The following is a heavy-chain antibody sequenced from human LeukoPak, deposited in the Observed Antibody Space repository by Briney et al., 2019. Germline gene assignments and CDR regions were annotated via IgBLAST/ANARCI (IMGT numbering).Heavy chain of an antibody. CDR2: ISSSSSTI. CDR1: GFTFSSYS. D-gene: IGHD5-24*01. Sequence: GGSLRLSCAASGFTFSSYSMNWVRQAPGKGLGWVSYISSSSSTIYYADSVKGRFTISRDNAKNSLYLQMNSLRDEDTAVYYCARENGDGYKPNFDYWGQGTLVTVSS. CDR3: ARENGDGYKPNFDY. V-gene: IGHV3-48*02. J-gene: IGHJ4*02.